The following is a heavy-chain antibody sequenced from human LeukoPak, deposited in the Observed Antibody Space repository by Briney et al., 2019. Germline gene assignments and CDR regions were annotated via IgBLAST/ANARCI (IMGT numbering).Heavy chain of an antibody. V-gene: IGHV1-18*01. CDR2: INVYNGNT. J-gene: IGHJ4*02. CDR3: ARGENPYDY. CDR1: GYTFTYYV. Sequence: ASVKVSCKTSGYTFTYYVISWVRQAPGQGLEWKGWINVYNGNTNDAQKFQGRVTMTTDTSTSTAYMELRSLRSDDTAVYYCARGENPYDYWGQGTLVSVSS. D-gene: IGHD1-14*01.